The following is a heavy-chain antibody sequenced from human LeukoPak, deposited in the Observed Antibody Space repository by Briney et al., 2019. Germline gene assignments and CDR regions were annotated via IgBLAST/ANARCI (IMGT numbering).Heavy chain of an antibody. J-gene: IGHJ6*02. CDR3: ARDYAPYNYDSSGYSPYYYGMDV. Sequence: GASVKVSCKASGYTFTGYYMHWVRQAPGQGLEWMGWINPNSGGTNYAQKFQGWVTMTRDTSISTAYMELSRLRSVDTAVYYCARDYAPYNYDSSGYSPYYYGMDVWGQGTTVTVSS. CDR2: INPNSGGT. D-gene: IGHD3-22*01. CDR1: GYTFTGYY. V-gene: IGHV1-2*04.